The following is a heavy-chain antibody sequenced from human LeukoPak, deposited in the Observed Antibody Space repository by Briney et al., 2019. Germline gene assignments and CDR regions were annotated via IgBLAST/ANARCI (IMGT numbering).Heavy chain of an antibody. J-gene: IGHJ5*02. V-gene: IGHV4-59*08. Sequence: KPSETLSVTGTASGGSISSYYWRWIRQPPGKGLDWIGYIYYSGSTNYNPSLKSRVTISVDTSKNQFSLKLSSVTAADTAVYYCARHRATISPFDPWGQGTLVTVSS. CDR2: IYYSGST. D-gene: IGHD5-12*01. CDR1: GGSISSYY. CDR3: ARHRATISPFDP.